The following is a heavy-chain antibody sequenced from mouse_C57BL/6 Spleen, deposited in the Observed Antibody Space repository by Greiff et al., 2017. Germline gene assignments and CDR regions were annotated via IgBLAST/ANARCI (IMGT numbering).Heavy chain of an antibody. CDR1: EYEFPSHD. V-gene: IGHV5-2*01. CDR3: ARHSLHYDGYYGAMDY. J-gene: IGHJ4*01. D-gene: IGHD2-3*01. Sequence: EVMLVESGGGLVQPGESLKLSCESNEYEFPSHDMSWVRKTPEKRLELVAAINSDGGSTYYPDTMERRFIISRDNTKKTLYLQVSSLRSEDTALYYCARHSLHYDGYYGAMDYWGQGTSVTVSS. CDR2: INSDGGST.